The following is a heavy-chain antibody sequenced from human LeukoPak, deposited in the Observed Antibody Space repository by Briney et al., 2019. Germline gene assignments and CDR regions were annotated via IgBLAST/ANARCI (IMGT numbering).Heavy chain of an antibody. CDR1: GFTFRGYG. J-gene: IGHJ4*02. CDR3: ARGLYKNGWYYFDY. V-gene: IGHV3-33*01. Sequence: GGSLRLSCAASGFTFRGYGIHWVRQAPGKGLEWVAFLSYDGSNKFYADSVKGRFTISRDNSENTLHLQMNSLKDEDTAVYYCARGLYKNGWYYFDYWGQGTLVTVSS. D-gene: IGHD6-19*01. CDR2: LSYDGSNK.